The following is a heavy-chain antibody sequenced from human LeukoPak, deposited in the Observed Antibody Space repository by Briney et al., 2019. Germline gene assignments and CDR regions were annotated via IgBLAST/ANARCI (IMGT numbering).Heavy chain of an antibody. J-gene: IGHJ4*02. V-gene: IGHV4-59*01. CDR3: ARYESRGDYYFDY. CDR2: IYDSGST. CDR1: GCSISSYY. Sequence: PSETLSLTCTVSGCSISSYYWSWLRQTPGKGLEYIGYIYDSGSTNYNPSLKSRVTISVDTSKNHFSLQLSSVTAADTAVYYCARYESRGDYYFDYWGQGTLVTVSS. D-gene: IGHD3-22*01.